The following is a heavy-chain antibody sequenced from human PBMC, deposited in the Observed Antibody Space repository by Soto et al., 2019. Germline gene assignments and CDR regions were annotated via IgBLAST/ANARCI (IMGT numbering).Heavy chain of an antibody. V-gene: IGHV1-69*06. Sequence: QVQLVQSGAEVTKPGSSVKVSCKASGGTFSSYAISWVRQAPGQGLEWMGGIIPIFGTANYAQKCQGRVTLTADKSTSTAYMELSSLRSEDTAVYYCAMPLRRDDSSGLDIWGQGTRVTVSS. CDR1: GGTFSSYA. D-gene: IGHD3-22*01. J-gene: IGHJ3*02. CDR2: IIPIFGTA. CDR3: AMPLRRDDSSGLDI.